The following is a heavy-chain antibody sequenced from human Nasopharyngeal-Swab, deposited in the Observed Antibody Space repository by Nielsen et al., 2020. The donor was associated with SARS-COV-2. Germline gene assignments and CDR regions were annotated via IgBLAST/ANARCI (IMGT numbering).Heavy chain of an antibody. Sequence: WIGQPTGKGLEWIGYIYYSGSTYYNPYLKSRVTISVDTSKNQFSLKLSSVIAADTAVYYCASLKVGITIFGVVTDRLLDYWGQGTLVTVSS. J-gene: IGHJ4*02. CDR2: IYYSGST. D-gene: IGHD3-3*01. CDR3: ASLKVGITIFGVVTDRLLDY. V-gene: IGHV4-30-4*01.